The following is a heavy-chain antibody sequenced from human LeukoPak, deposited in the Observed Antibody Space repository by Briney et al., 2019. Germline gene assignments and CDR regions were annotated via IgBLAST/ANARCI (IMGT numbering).Heavy chain of an antibody. D-gene: IGHD5-12*01. CDR2: IYYTGST. Sequence: ASETLSLTCTVSGGSISSYYWSWIRRPPGKGLECIGYIYYTGSTSYNPSLKSRVTISLDTSKSQFSLRLTSVTAADTAVYYCASHGSSGHDPLTWGQGTLVTVSS. CDR3: ASHGSSGHDPLT. V-gene: IGHV4-59*08. J-gene: IGHJ4*02. CDR1: GGSISSYY.